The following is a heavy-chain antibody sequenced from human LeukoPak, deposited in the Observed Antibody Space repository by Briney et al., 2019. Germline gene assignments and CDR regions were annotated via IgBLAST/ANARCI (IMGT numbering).Heavy chain of an antibody. D-gene: IGHD1-26*01. CDR1: GFTVSSNS. Sequence: VGSLRLSCTVSGFTVSSNSISWVRQAPGKGLEWVSSISSSSSDIYYADSLKGRFTISKDKARNSMYLQMSSLTAADTAVYYCARDPYSGAYGDTYYYSMDVWGKGTTVTISS. CDR2: ISSSSSDI. CDR3: ARDPYSGAYGDTYYYSMDV. J-gene: IGHJ6*03. V-gene: IGHV3-21*01.